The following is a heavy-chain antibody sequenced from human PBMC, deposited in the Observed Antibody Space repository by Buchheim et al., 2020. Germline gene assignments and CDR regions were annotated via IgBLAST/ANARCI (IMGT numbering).Heavy chain of an antibody. V-gene: IGHV4-4*02. J-gene: IGHJ6*02. CDR2: IYHSEST. D-gene: IGHD4-17*01. CDR1: GGSISSSNW. CDR3: AREPNGDYRTPKYYYYGMDV. Sequence: QVQLQESGPGLVKPSGTLSLTCAVSGGSISSSNWWSWVRQPPGKGLEWIGEIYHSESTNYNPSLKSRVTISVDKSKNQFSLKLSSVTAADTAVYYCAREPNGDYRTPKYYYYGMDVWGQGTT.